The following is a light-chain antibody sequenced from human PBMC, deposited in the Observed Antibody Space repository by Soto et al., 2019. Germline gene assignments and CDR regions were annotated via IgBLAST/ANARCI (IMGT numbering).Light chain of an antibody. J-gene: IGLJ1*01. Sequence: QSVLTQPASVSGSPGQSITISCTGTSSDVGGYNYVSWYQQHPGKAPKLMISEVSNRPSGVSNRFSGSKSGNTASLTISGLQAEDEADYYCSSYTSSSTRVFGTGTKGTVL. CDR3: SSYTSSSTRV. V-gene: IGLV2-14*01. CDR2: EVS. CDR1: SSDVGGYNY.